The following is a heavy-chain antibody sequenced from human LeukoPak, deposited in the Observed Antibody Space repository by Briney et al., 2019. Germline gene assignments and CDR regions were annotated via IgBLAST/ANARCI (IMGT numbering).Heavy chain of an antibody. V-gene: IGHV3-30*18. CDR1: GFTFSSYG. Sequence: GGSLRLSRAASGFTFSSYGMHWVRQAPGKGLEWVAVISYDGSNKYYADSVKGRFTISRDNSKNTLYLQMNSLRAEDTAVYYCAKGNVYYDSSGYSFDYWGQGTLVTVSS. J-gene: IGHJ4*02. D-gene: IGHD3-22*01. CDR2: ISYDGSNK. CDR3: AKGNVYYDSSGYSFDY.